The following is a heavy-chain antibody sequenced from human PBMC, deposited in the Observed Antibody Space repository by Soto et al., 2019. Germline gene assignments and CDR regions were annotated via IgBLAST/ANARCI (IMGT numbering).Heavy chain of an antibody. CDR3: ARDVGPITIFGEALSGYFDF. D-gene: IGHD3-3*01. CDR2: ISYDGSKK. J-gene: IGHJ4*02. CDR1: GFTFSSYG. V-gene: IGHV3-30*03. Sequence: GGSLRLSCAASGFTFSSYGMHWVRQAPGKGLEWVAVISYDGSKKYYADSVKGRFTISRDNAKDSLSLQMNSLRGEDTAFYYCARDVGPITIFGEALSGYFDFWGQGTLVTVS.